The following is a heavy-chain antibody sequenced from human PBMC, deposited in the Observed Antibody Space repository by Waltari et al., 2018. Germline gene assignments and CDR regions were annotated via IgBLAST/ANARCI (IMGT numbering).Heavy chain of an antibody. CDR3: ARDWEGXRPNFDY. V-gene: IGHV3-7*04. D-gene: IGHD1-26*01. Sequence: EVQLVESXGGLVEPGGSLRLSCXASGXSFSNYXMRWVRQAAGKGLEWVADIKEDGSKXYYLGSVKGRFTXARXNAXXXVXLQMNSLXXXDTAXYYCARDWEGXRPNFDYXGQGTLVTVXS. CDR1: GXSFSNYX. J-gene: IGHJ4*02. CDR2: IKEDGSKX.